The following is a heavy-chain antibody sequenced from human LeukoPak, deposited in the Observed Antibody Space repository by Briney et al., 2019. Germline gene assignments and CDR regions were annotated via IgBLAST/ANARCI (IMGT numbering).Heavy chain of an antibody. CDR1: GGSISSGGYY. J-gene: IGHJ4*02. CDR2: IYHSGST. CDR3: ARSNDFWSGYPSY. V-gene: IGHV4-30-2*01. D-gene: IGHD3-3*01. Sequence: SQTLSLTCTVSGGSISSGGYYWSWIRQPPGKGLEWIGYIYHSGSTYYNPSLKSQVTISVDRSKNQFSLKLSSVTAADTAVYYCARSNDFWSGYPSYWGQGTLVTVSS.